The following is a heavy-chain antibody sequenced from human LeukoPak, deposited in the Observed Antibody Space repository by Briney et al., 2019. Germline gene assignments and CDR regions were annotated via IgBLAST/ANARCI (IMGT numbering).Heavy chain of an antibody. CDR2: FCYSRGT. CDR1: GASISSSSNY. D-gene: IGHD2-15*01. Sequence: SETLSLTCTVSGASISSSSNYWGWVRQPPGKGPEWIGNFCYSRGTYCNPSLKSRLTISADTSKNQFSLKLTSVTAADTAVYYCASSGGDYWGQGILVTVSS. CDR3: ASSGGDY. V-gene: IGHV4-39*01. J-gene: IGHJ4*02.